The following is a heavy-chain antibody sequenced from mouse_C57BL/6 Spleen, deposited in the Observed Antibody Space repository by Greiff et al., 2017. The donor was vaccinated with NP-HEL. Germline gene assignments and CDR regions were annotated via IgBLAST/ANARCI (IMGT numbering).Heavy chain of an antibody. V-gene: IGHV1-53*01. CDR3: ARSGYSNYAYFDV. Sequence: VQLQQPGTELVKPGASVKLSCKASGYTFTSYWMHWVKQRPGQGLEWIGNINPSNGGTNYNEKFKSKATLTVDKSSSTAYMQLSSLTSEDSAVYYCARSGYSNYAYFDVWGTGTTVTVSS. CDR1: GYTFTSYW. CDR2: INPSNGGT. D-gene: IGHD2-5*01. J-gene: IGHJ1*03.